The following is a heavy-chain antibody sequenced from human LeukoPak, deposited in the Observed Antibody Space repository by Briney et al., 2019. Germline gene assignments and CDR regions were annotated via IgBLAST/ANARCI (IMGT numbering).Heavy chain of an antibody. V-gene: IGHV3-53*01. J-gene: IGHJ4*02. D-gene: IGHD3-22*01. CDR2: IYSGGST. CDR3: ARDLSYYDSSGYFGGIYFDY. CDR1: GFTFSSYA. Sequence: GGSLRLSCAASGFTFSSYAMSWVRQAPGKGLEWVSVIYSGGSTYYADSVKGRFTISRDNSKNTLYLQMNSLRAEDTAVYYCARDLSYYDSSGYFGGIYFDYWGQGTLVTVSS.